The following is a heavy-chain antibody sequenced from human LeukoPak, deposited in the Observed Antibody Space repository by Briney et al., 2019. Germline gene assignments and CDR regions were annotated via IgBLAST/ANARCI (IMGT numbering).Heavy chain of an antibody. Sequence: PSETLSLTCTVSGGSISSYYWSWIRQPPGKGLEWIGYIYTSGSTNYNPSLKSRVTISVDTSKNQFSLKLSSVTAADTAVYYCARHVGDSPSDLFDYWGQGTLVTVSS. CDR1: GGSISSYY. V-gene: IGHV4-4*09. CDR2: IYTSGST. J-gene: IGHJ4*02. D-gene: IGHD3-10*01. CDR3: ARHVGDSPSDLFDY.